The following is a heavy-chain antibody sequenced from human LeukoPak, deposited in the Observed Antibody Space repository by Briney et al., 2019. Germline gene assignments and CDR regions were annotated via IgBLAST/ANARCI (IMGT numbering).Heavy chain of an antibody. Sequence: VASVKVSCKASGYTFTGYYMHWVRQAPGQGLEWMGWINPNSGGTNYAQKFQGRVTMTRDTSISTAYMELSRLRSDDTAVYYCAPLRPSSGWYGFYAFDIWGQGTMVTVSS. D-gene: IGHD6-19*01. CDR3: APLRPSSGWYGFYAFDI. J-gene: IGHJ3*02. CDR1: GYTFTGYY. V-gene: IGHV1-2*02. CDR2: INPNSGGT.